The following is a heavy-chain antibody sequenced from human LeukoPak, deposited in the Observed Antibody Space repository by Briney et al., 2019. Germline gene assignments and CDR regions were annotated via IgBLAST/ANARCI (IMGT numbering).Heavy chain of an antibody. J-gene: IGHJ4*02. CDR2: IYYSGST. CDR1: GGSISSGGYY. Sequence: SETLSLTCTVSGGSISSGGYYWSWIRQHPGKGLEWIGYIYYSGSTYYNPTLKSRVTISVDTSKNQFSLKLSSVTAADTAVYYCARDGYGDGNYVDYWGQGTLVTVSS. CDR3: ARDGYGDGNYVDY. D-gene: IGHD6-13*01. V-gene: IGHV4-31*03.